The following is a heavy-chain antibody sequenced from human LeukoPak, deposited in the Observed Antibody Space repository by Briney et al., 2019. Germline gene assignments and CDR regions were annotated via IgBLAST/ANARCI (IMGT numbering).Heavy chain of an antibody. J-gene: IGHJ3*02. V-gene: IGHV4-4*07. CDR1: GGSFSGYY. D-gene: IGHD5-18*01. Sequence: SETLSLTCAVYGGSFSGYYWSWIRQPAGKGLEWIGRIYTSGSTNYNPSLKSRVTMSVDTSKNQFSLKLSSVTAADTAVYYCARDESGYIYLDAFDIWGQGTMVIVSS. CDR2: IYTSGST. CDR3: ARDESGYIYLDAFDI.